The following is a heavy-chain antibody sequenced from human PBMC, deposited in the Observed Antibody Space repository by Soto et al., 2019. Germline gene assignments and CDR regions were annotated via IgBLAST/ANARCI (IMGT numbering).Heavy chain of an antibody. V-gene: IGHV3-53*01. CDR1: GFTFSSNY. CDR2: IYSGGST. J-gene: IGHJ4*02. Sequence: GGSLRLSCAASGFTFSSNYMSWVRQAPGKGLEWVSVIYSGGSTYYADSVKGRFTISRDNSKNTLYLQMNSLRAEDTAVYYCARERVTYYYDSSGYLDYWGQGTLVTVSS. D-gene: IGHD3-22*01. CDR3: ARERVTYYYDSSGYLDY.